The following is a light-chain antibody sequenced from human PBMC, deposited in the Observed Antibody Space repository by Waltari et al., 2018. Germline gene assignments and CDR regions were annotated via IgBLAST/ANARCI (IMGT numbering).Light chain of an antibody. J-gene: IGKJ1*01. CDR2: DAS. CDR3: QQRANSWT. CDR1: QSVSPS. Sequence: VLTQSPATLSFSPGDRATLSCKASQSVSPSFAWYQQKAGQPPRLLIHDASKRAIGIPARFSGSGSGTDFTLTISSLEPEDFAVYYCQQRANSWTFGQGTKVELK. V-gene: IGKV3-11*01.